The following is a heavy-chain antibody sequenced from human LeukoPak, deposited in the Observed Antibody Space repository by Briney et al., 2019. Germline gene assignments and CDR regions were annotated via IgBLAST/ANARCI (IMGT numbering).Heavy chain of an antibody. D-gene: IGHD5-24*01. Sequence: PGGSLRLSCAASGFTFSSYGMHWVRQAPGKGLEWVAVISYDGSNKYYADSVKGRFTISRDNSKNTLYLQVNSLRAGDTAVYYCAKVGRDGYNYFDYGGQGTLVTVPS. CDR1: GFTFSSYG. CDR3: AKVGRDGYNYFDY. V-gene: IGHV3-30*18. CDR2: ISYDGSNK. J-gene: IGHJ4*02.